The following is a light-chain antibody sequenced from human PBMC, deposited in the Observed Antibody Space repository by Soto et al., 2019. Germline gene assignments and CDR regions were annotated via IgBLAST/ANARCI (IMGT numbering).Light chain of an antibody. CDR2: GAS. V-gene: IGKV3-15*01. J-gene: IGKJ1*01. CDR3: QQYVNWSWA. Sequence: EIVLTQSPGTLSLSPGERATLSCRASQSVAGTALAWYQQKPGQAPRLLIYGASTRANGIPARFSGSASGTEFTLTITSLQSEDFAVYYCQQYVNWSWAFGQGTKVDIK. CDR1: QSVAGT.